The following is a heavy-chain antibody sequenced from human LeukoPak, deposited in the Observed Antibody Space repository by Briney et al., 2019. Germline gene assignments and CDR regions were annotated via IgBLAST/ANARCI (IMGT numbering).Heavy chain of an antibody. CDR2: IYYSGST. CDR3: ARYSSSWYGVDY. J-gene: IGHJ4*02. D-gene: IGHD6-13*01. Sequence: PSETLSLTYTVSGGSISSYYWNWIRQPPGKGLEWIGYIYYSGSTNYNPSLKSRVTISVDTSKNQFSLKLSSVTAADTAVYYCARYSSSWYGVDYWGQGTLVTVSS. V-gene: IGHV4-59*01. CDR1: GGSISSYY.